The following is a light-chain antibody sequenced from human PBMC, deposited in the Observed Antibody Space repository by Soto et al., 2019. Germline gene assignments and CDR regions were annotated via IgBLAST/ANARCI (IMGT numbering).Light chain of an antibody. CDR3: CSYAGSYIYV. CDR1: SSDVGAYNH. Sequence: QSALTQPRSVSGSPGQSVTISCTGTSSDVGAYNHVSWYQQYPGKAPKLTIYDVSKRPSGVPDRCSGSKSGNTAPLPISGLQAEDEADYYCCSYAGSYIYVFGTGTKLTVL. V-gene: IGLV2-11*01. CDR2: DVS. J-gene: IGLJ1*01.